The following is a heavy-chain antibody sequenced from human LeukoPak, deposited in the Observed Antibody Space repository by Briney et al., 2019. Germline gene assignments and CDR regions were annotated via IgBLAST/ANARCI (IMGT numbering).Heavy chain of an antibody. D-gene: IGHD3-22*01. Sequence: PSETLSLTCTVSGGSISSYYWSWIRQPPGKGLEWIGYIYYSGSTNYNPSLKSRVTISVDTSKNQFSLKLSSVTAADTAVYYCATSSGYYRRGFDYWGQGTLVTVSS. CDR1: GGSISSYY. CDR2: IYYSGST. CDR3: ATSSGYYRRGFDY. J-gene: IGHJ4*02. V-gene: IGHV4-59*01.